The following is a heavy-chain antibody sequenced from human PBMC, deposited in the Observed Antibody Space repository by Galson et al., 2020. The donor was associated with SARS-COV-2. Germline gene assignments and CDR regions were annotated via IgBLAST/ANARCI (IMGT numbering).Heavy chain of an antibody. J-gene: IGHJ4*02. CDR1: GGSISGSPYY. CDR2: ISSSGTT. D-gene: IGHD3-10*01. Sequence: SETLSLTCSVSGGSISGSPYYWGWIRQPPGKGLEWLARISSSGTTYYNPSLQSRVTISVEASKNQFSLKLTSVTAADTAVYYCVNTMVRGVIRYWGRGTLVTVSS. CDR3: VNTMVRGVIRY. V-gene: IGHV4-39*01.